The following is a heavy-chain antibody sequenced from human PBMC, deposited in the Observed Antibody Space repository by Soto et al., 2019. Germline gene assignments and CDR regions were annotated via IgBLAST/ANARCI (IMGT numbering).Heavy chain of an antibody. CDR3: AKDSRIVVVTAPYDY. CDR1: GFTFSSYG. V-gene: IGHV3-30*18. J-gene: IGHJ4*02. D-gene: IGHD2-21*02. Sequence: QVPLVESGGGVVQPGRSLRLSCAASGFTFSSYGMHWVRQAPGKGLEWVAVISYDGSNKYYADSVKGRFTISRDNSKNTLYLQMNSLRAEDTVVYYCAKDSRIVVVTAPYDYWGQGTLVTVSS. CDR2: ISYDGSNK.